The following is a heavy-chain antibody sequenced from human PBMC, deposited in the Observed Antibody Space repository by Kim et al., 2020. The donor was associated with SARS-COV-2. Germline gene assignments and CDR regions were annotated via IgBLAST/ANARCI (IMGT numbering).Heavy chain of an antibody. CDR1: GGSISSGSYY. D-gene: IGHD5-12*01. V-gene: IGHV4-39*01. Sequence: SETLSLTCTVSGGSISSGSYYWGWIRQPPGKGLEWIGSIYYSGSTYYNPSLKSRVAISVDTSKNQFSLKLSSVTAADTAVYYCARLLLCISGYDYCYFDYWGQGTLVTVSS. CDR3: ARLLLCISGYDYCYFDY. J-gene: IGHJ4*02. CDR2: IYYSGST.